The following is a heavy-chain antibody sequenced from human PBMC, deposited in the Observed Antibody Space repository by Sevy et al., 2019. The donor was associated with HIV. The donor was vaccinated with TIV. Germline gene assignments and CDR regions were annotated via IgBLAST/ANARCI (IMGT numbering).Heavy chain of an antibody. CDR2: VRGSGGST. CDR1: GFTFRSYA. D-gene: IGHD3-22*01. V-gene: IGHV3-23*01. Sequence: GGSLRLSCEVSGFTFRSYAMNWVRQAPGKGLEGVSGVRGSGGSTNYADSVKGRFTISRDNSRNTLYLQIDSLRAEDTAIYYCAKDLAYDNTYLDYWGQGTLVTVSS. J-gene: IGHJ4*02. CDR3: AKDLAYDNTYLDY.